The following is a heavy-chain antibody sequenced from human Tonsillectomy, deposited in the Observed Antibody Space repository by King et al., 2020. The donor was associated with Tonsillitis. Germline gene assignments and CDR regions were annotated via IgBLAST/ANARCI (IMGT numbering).Heavy chain of an antibody. CDR2: IYPDDSDA. J-gene: IGHJ4*02. V-gene: IGHV5-51*01. D-gene: IGHD3-16*01. CDR1: GYNFTTYW. CDR3: ARGEGFDFDY. Sequence: QLVQSGAEVKKPGESLKISCKVSGYNFTTYWIGWVRQMPGKGLDWMGIIYPDDSDARYSPSFQGQVSMSADKSILTAYLQWSSPKASDTAIFYCARGEGFDFDYWGQGTLVTVSS.